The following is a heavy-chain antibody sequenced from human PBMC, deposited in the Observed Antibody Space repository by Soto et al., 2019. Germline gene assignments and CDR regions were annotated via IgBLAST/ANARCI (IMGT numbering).Heavy chain of an antibody. CDR1: GYTFTNND. D-gene: IGHD2-21*01. V-gene: IGHV1-8*01. CDR3: VRAPLDYYSADYLDN. Sequence: AASVKVSCKASGYTFTNNDSNGVRQAAGQGLEWMGWMNPYSGNTGYARNFHGRVTMTRDNSITTAYMELSSLRSEDTAVYYCVRAPLDYYSADYLDNWGQGSRVNVYS. CDR2: MNPYSGNT. J-gene: IGHJ4*02.